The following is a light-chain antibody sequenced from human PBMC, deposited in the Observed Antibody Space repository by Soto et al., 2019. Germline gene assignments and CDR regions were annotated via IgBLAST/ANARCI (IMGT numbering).Light chain of an antibody. Sequence: QSVLTQPASVSGSPGQSITISCTGTSSDVGGYNYVSWYQQHPGKAPKLMIYDVSYRPPGVSNRFSGSKSGNTASLTVSGLQADDEADYYCGSYASSSTPYVFGTGTKVTV. CDR2: DVS. CDR3: GSYASSSTPYV. CDR1: SSDVGGYNY. V-gene: IGLV2-14*03. J-gene: IGLJ1*01.